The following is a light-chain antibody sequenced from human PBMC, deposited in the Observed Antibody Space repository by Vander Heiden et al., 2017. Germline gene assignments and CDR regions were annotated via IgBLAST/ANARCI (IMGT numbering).Light chain of an antibody. CDR3: QQYKNWPPYT. J-gene: IGKJ2*01. CDR2: GAS. CDR1: QSVRSN. Sequence: EIVMTQSPATLSVSPGERATLSCRASQSVRSNLAWYQQKPGQAPRLLIYGASTRATGIPARFSGSGYGTEFTLTISSRQSEDFAVYYCQQYKNWPPYTFGQGTKLEIK. V-gene: IGKV3-15*01.